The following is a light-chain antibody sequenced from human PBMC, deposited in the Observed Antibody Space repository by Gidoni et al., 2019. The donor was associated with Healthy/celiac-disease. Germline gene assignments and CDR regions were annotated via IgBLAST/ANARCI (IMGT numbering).Light chain of an antibody. CDR1: QSVLYSSNNKNY. J-gene: IGKJ4*01. Sequence: DIVMTQSPDSLAVSLGERATINCKSSQSVLYSSNNKNYLAWYQQKSGQPPKLLIYWASTRESGVPDRFSGSGSGTDFTLTISSLQAKDVAVYYCQQYYSTPLTFGGGTKVEIK. CDR2: WAS. CDR3: QQYYSTPLT. V-gene: IGKV4-1*01.